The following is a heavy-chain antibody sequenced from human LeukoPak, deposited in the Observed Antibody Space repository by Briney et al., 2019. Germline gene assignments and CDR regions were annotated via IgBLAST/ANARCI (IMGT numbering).Heavy chain of an antibody. CDR1: GGSFSGYY. Sequence: ASETLSLTCAVYGGSFSGYYWSWIRQPPGKGLEWIGEINHSGSTNYNPSLKSRVTISVDTSKNQFSLKLSSVTAADTAVYYCASYMVRGVIISDYWAREPWSPSPQ. CDR2: INHSGST. V-gene: IGHV4-34*01. CDR3: ASYMVRGVIISDY. D-gene: IGHD3-10*01. J-gene: IGHJ4*02.